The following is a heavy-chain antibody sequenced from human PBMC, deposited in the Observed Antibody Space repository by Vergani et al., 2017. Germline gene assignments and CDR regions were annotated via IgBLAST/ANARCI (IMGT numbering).Heavy chain of an antibody. CDR1: GYRFTSYW. J-gene: IGHJ4*02. Sequence: EVQLVQSGAEVKKPGESLKISCKGSGYRFTSYWIGWVRQMPGKGLERMGTIYPEDSDTRDSPSFQGQVKVSVDKSINTAYLQWSSLKASDTAMYFCARHEGGSYHDSGYYFDYWGQGTLVTVSS. CDR3: ARHEGGSYHDSGYYFDY. CDR2: IYPEDSDT. V-gene: IGHV5-51*01. D-gene: IGHD2-15*01.